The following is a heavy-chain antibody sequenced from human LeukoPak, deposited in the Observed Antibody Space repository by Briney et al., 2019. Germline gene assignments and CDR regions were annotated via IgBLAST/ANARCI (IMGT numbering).Heavy chain of an antibody. CDR2: IGGSGGST. CDR3: AGVWGPDSSWNWGFEY. CDR1: GFTFSSYA. D-gene: IGHD6-13*01. Sequence: PGGSLRLSCAASGFTFSSYAMSWVRQAPGKGLEWVSAIGGSGGSTYYADSVKGRFTISRDNSKNTVYLQMNSLRDEDSAVYYCAGVWGPDSSWNWGFEYWGQGTPVTVSS. J-gene: IGHJ4*02. V-gene: IGHV3-23*01.